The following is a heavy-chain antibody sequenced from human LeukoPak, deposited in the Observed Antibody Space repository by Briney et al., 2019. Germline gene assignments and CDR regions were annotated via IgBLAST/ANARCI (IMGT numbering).Heavy chain of an antibody. Sequence: GESLKISCKGSGYRFTSYWIGWVRQMPGKGLEWMGIIYPGDSDTRYSPSFQGQVTISADKSISTAYLQWSSLKASDTAIYYCARLTTDYGDYYYFYHMDVWGKGTTVTISS. CDR1: GYRFTSYW. D-gene: IGHD4-17*01. J-gene: IGHJ6*03. CDR3: ARLTTDYGDYYYFYHMDV. V-gene: IGHV5-51*01. CDR2: IYPGDSDT.